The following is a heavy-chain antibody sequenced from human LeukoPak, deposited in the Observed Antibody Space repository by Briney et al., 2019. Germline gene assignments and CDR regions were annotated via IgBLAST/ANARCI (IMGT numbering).Heavy chain of an antibody. CDR2: IYYSGST. J-gene: IGHJ3*02. D-gene: IGHD3-16*02. CDR3: ARQPRQGIVEDAFDI. CDR1: GGSISSSSYY. V-gene: IGHV4-39*01. Sequence: SETLSLTCTVSGGSISSSSYYWGWIRQPPGKGLEWIGSIYYSGSTYYNPSLKSRVTISVDTSKNQFSLKLSSVTAADTAVYYCARQPRQGIVEDAFDIWGQGTMVTVSS.